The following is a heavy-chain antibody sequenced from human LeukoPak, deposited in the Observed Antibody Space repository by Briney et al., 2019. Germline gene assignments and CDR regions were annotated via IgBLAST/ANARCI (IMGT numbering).Heavy chain of an antibody. CDR2: ISSDGSNK. D-gene: IGHD3-22*01. J-gene: IGHJ4*02. CDR1: RFTFNIFG. Sequence: GGSLRLSCAASRFTFNIFGMHWVRQAPGKGLEWVAVISSDGSNKYYADSVRGRFTISRDNSMDTLYLQMSSLTIEDTAVYYCRAATRYLDYYYDYWGQGTLVTVSS. CDR3: RAATRYLDYYYDY. V-gene: IGHV3-30*03.